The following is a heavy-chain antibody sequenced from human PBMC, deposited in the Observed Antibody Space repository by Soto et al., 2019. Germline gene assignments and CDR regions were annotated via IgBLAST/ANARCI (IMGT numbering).Heavy chain of an antibody. CDR3: ARDADPKHSSSSKIYYY. CDR2: ISAYNGNT. CDR1: GYTFTSYG. V-gene: IGHV1-18*01. J-gene: IGHJ4*02. Sequence: ASVKVSCKASGYTFTSYGISWVRQGPGQGLEWMGWISAYNGNTNYAQKLQGRVTMTTDTSTSTAYMELRSLRSDDTAVYYCARDADPKHSSSSKIYYYWGQGTLVTVSS. D-gene: IGHD6-6*01.